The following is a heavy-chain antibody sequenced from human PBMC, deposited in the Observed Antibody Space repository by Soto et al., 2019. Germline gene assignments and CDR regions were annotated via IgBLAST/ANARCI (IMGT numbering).Heavy chain of an antibody. Sequence: SETLSLTCSVSGDSLKNHYWAWIRHSPGKGLEWIGNIYDSGSTNYSPALKSRVSMSVDTSKNLFSLKMNSVSAADTAVYYCARFSIFSVDYFDFWGQGTVVTVSS. D-gene: IGHD3-3*01. J-gene: IGHJ4*02. CDR1: GDSLKNHY. CDR3: ARFSIFSVDYFDF. CDR2: IYDSGST. V-gene: IGHV4-59*11.